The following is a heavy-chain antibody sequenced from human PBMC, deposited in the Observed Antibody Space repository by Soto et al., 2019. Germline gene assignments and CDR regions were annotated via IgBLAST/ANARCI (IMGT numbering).Heavy chain of an antibody. CDR1: GYTFTNYH. CDR2: IHPNGGST. J-gene: IGHJ4*02. D-gene: IGHD6-19*01. Sequence: QVQVVQSGAEVKKPGASVKVSCKTSGYTFTNYHVHWVRQAPGQGLEWMGAIHPNGGSTTYAQHLQGRVTMNSDSSTSTVYMEMGSLRSDDSAVYYCALPKNTLGWYNFWGQGTLVTVS. CDR3: ALPKNTLGWYNF. V-gene: IGHV1-46*01.